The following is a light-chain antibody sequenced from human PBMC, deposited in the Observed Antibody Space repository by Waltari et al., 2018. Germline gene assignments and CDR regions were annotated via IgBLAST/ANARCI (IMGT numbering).Light chain of an antibody. J-gene: IGLJ3*02. CDR1: SGSLSTTSY. V-gene: IGLV8-61*01. CDR3: LLYMGGGIWV. CDR2: NSN. Sequence: QTVVTQEPSLSVSPGGTVTLTCALSSGSLSTTSYASWYQQTPGQAPRTRIYNSNTRSSGVPDRFSGSIVGNKAALTITGAQADDESDYYCLLYMGGGIWVFGGGTKLTVI.